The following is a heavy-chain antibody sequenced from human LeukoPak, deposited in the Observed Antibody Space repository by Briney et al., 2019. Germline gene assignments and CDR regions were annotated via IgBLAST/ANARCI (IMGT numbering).Heavy chain of an antibody. CDR2: IYYSGST. CDR3: ARVVVPAAILSISDYYYYYYMDV. D-gene: IGHD2-2*01. CDR1: GGSISSSSYY. J-gene: IGHJ6*03. V-gene: IGHV4-39*01. Sequence: SETLSLTCTVSGGSISSSSYYWGWIRQPPGKGLEWIGSIYYSGSTYYNPSLKSRVTISVDTSKNQFSLKLSSVTAADTAVYYCARVVVPAAILSISDYYYYYYMDVWGKGTTVTVSS.